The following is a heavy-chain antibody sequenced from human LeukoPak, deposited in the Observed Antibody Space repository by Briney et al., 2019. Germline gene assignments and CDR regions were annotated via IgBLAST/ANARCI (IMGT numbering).Heavy chain of an antibody. V-gene: IGHV4-59*12. CDR3: AREYTLYRSGWFLDY. CDR2: IYYSGST. CDR1: GGSISSYY. D-gene: IGHD6-19*01. Sequence: SETLSLTCTVSGGSISSYYWSWIRQPPGKGLEWIGYIYYSGSTNYNPSLKSRVTISIDTSKNQFSLKLSSVTAADTAVYYCAREYTLYRSGWFLDYWGQGTVVAVSS. J-gene: IGHJ4*02.